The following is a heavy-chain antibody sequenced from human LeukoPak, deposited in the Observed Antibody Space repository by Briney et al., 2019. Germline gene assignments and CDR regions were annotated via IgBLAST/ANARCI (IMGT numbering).Heavy chain of an antibody. D-gene: IGHD1-26*01. V-gene: IGHV3-21*01. J-gene: IGHJ4*02. Sequence: GGSLRLSCAASGFTFSSYSMNWVRQAPGKGLEWVSSISSSSSYIYYADSVKGRFTISRDNAKNSLYLQMNSLRAEDTAVYCCAKGIVGATRSIPLDYWGQGTLVTVSS. CDR1: GFTFSSYS. CDR3: AKGIVGATRSIPLDY. CDR2: ISSSSSYI.